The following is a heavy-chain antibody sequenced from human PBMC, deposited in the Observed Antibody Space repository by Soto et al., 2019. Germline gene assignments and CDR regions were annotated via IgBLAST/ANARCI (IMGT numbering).Heavy chain of an antibody. D-gene: IGHD6-25*01. V-gene: IGHV4-59*01. CDR3: ARDEGIVYSSGWFDP. CDR1: GGSISSYY. CDR2: IYYSGST. J-gene: IGHJ5*02. Sequence: SETLSLTCTVSGGSISSYYWGWIRQPPGKGLEWIGYIYYSGSTNYNPSLKSRATISVDTSKNQFSLKLSSVTAADTAVYYCARDEGIVYSSGWFDPWGQGTLVTVSS.